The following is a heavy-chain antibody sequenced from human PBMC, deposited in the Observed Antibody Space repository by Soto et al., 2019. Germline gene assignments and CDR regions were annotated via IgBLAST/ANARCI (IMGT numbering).Heavy chain of an antibody. CDR1: GYSFTIYW. Sequence: GESLKISCNGSGYSFTIYWISWVRQMPGKGLEWMGRIDPSDSYTNYSPSFQGHVTISADKSISTAYLQWSSLKASDTAMYYCARLGCSSTSCYAYYYYGMDVWGQGTTVTVSS. D-gene: IGHD2-2*01. V-gene: IGHV5-10-1*01. CDR2: IDPSDSYT. CDR3: ARLGCSSTSCYAYYYYGMDV. J-gene: IGHJ6*02.